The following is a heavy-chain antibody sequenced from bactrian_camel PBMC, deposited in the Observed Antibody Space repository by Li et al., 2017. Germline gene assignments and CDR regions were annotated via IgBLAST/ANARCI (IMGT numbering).Heavy chain of an antibody. D-gene: IGHD4*01. J-gene: IGHJ4*01. Sequence: QVQLVESGGDLVQPGGSLRLSCAASGFFFKNNAMSWVRQAPGNEREFVAAIDTDGRARYADSVKGRFTISQDNLKKTWYLQMNNLAPEDTAMYFCKTEPRIATVPLFDCRYESSYWGQGTQVTVS. CDR3: KTEPRIATVPLFDCRYESSY. CDR2: IDTDGRA. V-gene: IGHV3S53*01. CDR1: GFFFKNNA.